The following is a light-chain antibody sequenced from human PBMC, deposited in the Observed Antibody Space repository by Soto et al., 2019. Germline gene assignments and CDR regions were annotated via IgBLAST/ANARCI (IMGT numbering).Light chain of an antibody. CDR2: GAS. CDR1: QSISSW. Sequence: DIQMTQSPSTLSASVGDRVTITCRASQSISSWLTWYQQKPGKAPKLLIYGASSLDSGVPSRFSGSGYGTEFTLTIRSLQPDDFATYYCQQYDGYSGLTFGGGTKVAIK. CDR3: QQYDGYSGLT. V-gene: IGKV1-5*03. J-gene: IGKJ4*01.